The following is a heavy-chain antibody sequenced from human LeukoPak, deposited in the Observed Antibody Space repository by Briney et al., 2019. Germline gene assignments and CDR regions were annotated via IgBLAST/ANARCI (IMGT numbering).Heavy chain of an antibody. J-gene: IGHJ4*02. D-gene: IGHD5-18*01. V-gene: IGHV1-58*02. Sequence: SVKVSCKASGFTFSSSAMQWVRQARGQRLEWIGWIVVGSGKTNYAQKFQERVTITRDMSTSTAYMELSSLRSEDTAVYYCAADSVYTFGGDYWGQGTLVTVSS. CDR2: IVVGSGKT. CDR3: AADSVYTFGGDY. CDR1: GFTFSSSA.